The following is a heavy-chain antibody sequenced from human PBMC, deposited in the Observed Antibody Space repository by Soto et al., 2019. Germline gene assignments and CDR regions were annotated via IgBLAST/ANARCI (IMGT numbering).Heavy chain of an antibody. CDR2: IYYSGST. Sequence: PSETLSLTCTVSGGSISSGCCYWSWIRQHTGKGLEWIGYIYYSGSTYYNQSLKSRVTISVDTSKNQFSLKLSSVTAADTAVYYCARESSDYDILTGYFTWFDPWGQGTLVTVSS. J-gene: IGHJ5*02. V-gene: IGHV4-31*03. CDR1: GGSISSGCCY. D-gene: IGHD3-9*01. CDR3: ARESSDYDILTGYFTWFDP.